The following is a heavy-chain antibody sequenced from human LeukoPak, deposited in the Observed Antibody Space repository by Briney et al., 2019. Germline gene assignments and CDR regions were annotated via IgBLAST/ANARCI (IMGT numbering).Heavy chain of an antibody. CDR1: GFTFNVYG. D-gene: IGHD4-23*01. CDR2: IYYDGNQK. J-gene: IGHJ3*01. CDR3: ARGGVATAWGAFDV. V-gene: IGHV3-33*01. Sequence: GMSLRLSCAASGFTFNVYGMHWVRQAPGEGLEWVAVIYYDGNQKYYGDSVKGRFTVPRDVSENMLYLQMSSLRADDTAVYYCARGGVATAWGAFDVWGQGTMVTVSS.